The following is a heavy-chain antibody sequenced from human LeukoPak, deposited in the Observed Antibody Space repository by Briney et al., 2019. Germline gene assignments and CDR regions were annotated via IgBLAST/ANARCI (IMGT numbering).Heavy chain of an antibody. Sequence: SETLSLTCTVSGGSISSGGYYWSWIRQHPGKGLEWIGYIYYSGSTYYNPSLKSRVTISVDTSKNQFSLKLSSVTAADTAVYYCASHPGGCSSTSCYGGYFDYWGQGTLVTVSS. CDR2: IYYSGST. CDR3: ASHPGGCSSTSCYGGYFDY. J-gene: IGHJ4*02. CDR1: GGSISSGGYY. D-gene: IGHD2-2*01. V-gene: IGHV4-31*03.